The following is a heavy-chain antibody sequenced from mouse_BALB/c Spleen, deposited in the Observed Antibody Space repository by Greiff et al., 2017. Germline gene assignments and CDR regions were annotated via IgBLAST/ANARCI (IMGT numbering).Heavy chain of an antibody. D-gene: IGHD1-1*01. V-gene: IGHV1-80*01. Sequence: QVQLQQSGAELVRPGSSVKISCKASGYSFSSYWMNWVKQRPGQGLEWIGQIYPGDGDTNYNGKFKGKATLTADKSSSTAYMQLSSLTSEDSAVYFCARENYYGSSPFWGQGTLVTVSA. CDR2: IYPGDGDT. CDR3: ARENYYGSSPF. J-gene: IGHJ3*01. CDR1: GYSFSSYW.